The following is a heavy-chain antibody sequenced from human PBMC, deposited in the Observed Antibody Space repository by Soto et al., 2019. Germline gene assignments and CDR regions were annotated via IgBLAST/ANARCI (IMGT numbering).Heavy chain of an antibody. V-gene: IGHV3-21*01. D-gene: IGHD1-26*01. J-gene: IGHJ4*02. CDR3: ARDQTEWELLGSYFDY. Sequence: GGSLRLSCAASGFTFSSYSMNWVRQAPGKGLEWVSSISSSISYIYYADSVKGRFTISRDNAKNSLYLQMNSLRAEDTAVYYCARDQTEWELLGSYFDYWGQGTLVTVSS. CDR1: GFTFSSYS. CDR2: ISSSISYI.